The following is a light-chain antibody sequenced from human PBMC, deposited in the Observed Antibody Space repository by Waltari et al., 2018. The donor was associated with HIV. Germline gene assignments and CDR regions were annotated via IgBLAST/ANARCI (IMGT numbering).Light chain of an antibody. CDR1: QNIRAY. CDR3: QQLDSYPRT. CDR2: SAS. J-gene: IGKJ1*01. Sequence: DIQLTQSPSFLSASVGDRVTITCRANQNIRAYLAWYQQKPGEAPTLLIYSASTVQRGVPSRFSGSGSGAEFTLTISSLQPEDFATYYCQQLDSYPRTFGHGTKVEI. V-gene: IGKV1-9*01.